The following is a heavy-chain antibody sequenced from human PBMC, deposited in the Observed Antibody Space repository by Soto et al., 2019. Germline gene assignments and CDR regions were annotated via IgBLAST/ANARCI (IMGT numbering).Heavy chain of an antibody. CDR3: ARRSGXGDFWSGYYYYYYGMDV. CDR1: GYTFTSYG. J-gene: IGHJ6*02. D-gene: IGHD3-3*01. Sequence: GASVKVSCKASGYTFTSYGISWVRQAPGQGLEWMGWISAYNGNTNYAQKLQGRVTMTTDTSTSTAYMELRSLRSGDTAVYYCARRSGXGDFWSGYYYYYYGMDVWGQGTTVTVSS. V-gene: IGHV1-18*04. CDR2: ISAYNGNT.